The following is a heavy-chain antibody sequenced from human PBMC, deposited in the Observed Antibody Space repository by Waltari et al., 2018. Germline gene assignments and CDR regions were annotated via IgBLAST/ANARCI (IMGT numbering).Heavy chain of an antibody. Sequence: QVQLVQSGAEVKKPGASVKVSCKASGYTFTSYYMHWVRQAPGQGLEWMGIINPSGGSTSYAQKFQGRVTMTRDTSTSTVYMELSSLRSEDTAVYYCARGGYGTMIVVVITTGYFDYWGQGTLVTVSS. CDR3: ARGGYGTMIVVVITTGYFDY. CDR2: INPSGGST. D-gene: IGHD3-22*01. CDR1: GYTFTSYY. V-gene: IGHV1-46*01. J-gene: IGHJ4*02.